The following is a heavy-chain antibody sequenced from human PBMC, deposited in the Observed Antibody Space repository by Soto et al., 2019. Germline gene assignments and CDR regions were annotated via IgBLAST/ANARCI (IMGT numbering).Heavy chain of an antibody. CDR1: GFTFSSYA. V-gene: IGHV3-23*01. CDR2: ISGSGGST. CDR3: AIRGNIWFGELLYYGMDV. D-gene: IGHD3-10*01. J-gene: IGHJ6*02. Sequence: GGSLRLSCAASGFTFSSYAMSWVRQAPGKGLEWVSAISGSGGSTYYADSVKGRFTISRDNSKNTLYLQMNSLRAEDTAVYYCAIRGNIWFGELLYYGMDVWGQGTTVTVSS.